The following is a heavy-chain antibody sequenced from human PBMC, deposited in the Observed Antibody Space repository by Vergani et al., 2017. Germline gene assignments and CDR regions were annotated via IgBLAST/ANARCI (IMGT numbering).Heavy chain of an antibody. V-gene: IGHV1-8*01. Sequence: QVQLVQSGAEVKKPGASVKVSCKASGYTFTSHDINWVRQDTGQGLEWMGWMNHNSGNTGYAHKFQGRFTMTRNTSIRTSYMEVSRLRSEDTAVYYCARRDFWSGYYIPNYYYYWMDVWGQGTTVTVSS. J-gene: IGHJ6*02. CDR2: MNHNSGNT. CDR3: ARRDFWSGYYIPNYYYYWMDV. D-gene: IGHD3-3*01. CDR1: GYTFTSHD.